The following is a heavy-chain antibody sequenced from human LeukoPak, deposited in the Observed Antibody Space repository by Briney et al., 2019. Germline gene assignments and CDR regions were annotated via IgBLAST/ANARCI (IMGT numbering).Heavy chain of an antibody. CDR3: AKDPLGFCTRATCRYLDS. Sequence: GGSLRLSCAASGFTFSNYGMHWVRQAPGKGLEWVAFIWYDGSNRYYADSVKGRFTISRDNSENTLFLQMSSLRTEDTAVYYCAKDPLGFCTRATCRYLDSWGQGTLVTVSS. V-gene: IGHV3-30*02. CDR1: GFTFSNYG. CDR2: IWYDGSNR. D-gene: IGHD2-8*01. J-gene: IGHJ4*02.